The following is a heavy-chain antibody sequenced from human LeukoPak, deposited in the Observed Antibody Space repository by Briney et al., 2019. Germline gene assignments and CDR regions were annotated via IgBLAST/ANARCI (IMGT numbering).Heavy chain of an antibody. CDR1: GFTFSRYW. J-gene: IGHJ3*02. D-gene: IGHD6-19*01. V-gene: IGHV3-23*01. CDR2: ISGSGDST. CDR3: ARANSYSSGWYPHAFDI. Sequence: GGSLRLSCVGSGFTFSRYWLNWVRQAPGKGLEWVSAISGSGDSTYYADSVKGRFTISRDTSKNTLYLQMNSLRAEDTAVYYCARANSYSSGWYPHAFDIWGQGTMVTVSS.